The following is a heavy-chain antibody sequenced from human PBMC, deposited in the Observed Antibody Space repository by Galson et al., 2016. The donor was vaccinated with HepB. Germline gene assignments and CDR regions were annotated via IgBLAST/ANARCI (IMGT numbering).Heavy chain of an antibody. CDR1: GFTFTTYY. Sequence: SLRLSCAASGFTFTTYYMGWVRQAPGQGLEWVANIDQDGNARFYVDSVKGRFTIPRDNAKNSVSLQMDSLRVEDTAVYYCARWNFAFDSWGPGALVTVSS. CDR2: IDQDGNAR. V-gene: IGHV3-7*01. D-gene: IGHD1-1*01. CDR3: ARWNFAFDS. J-gene: IGHJ4*02.